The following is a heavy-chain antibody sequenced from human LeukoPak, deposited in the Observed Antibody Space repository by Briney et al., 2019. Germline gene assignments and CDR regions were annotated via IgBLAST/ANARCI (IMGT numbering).Heavy chain of an antibody. Sequence: PGWALTLSCAPSRFTFDDYAMHWVRHPPAKGLEWVSLISVDGGSTYYADSVKGRFTISRDNSKNSLYLQMNSLRTEDTALYYCAKDINRGYEDEYFQHWGQGTLVTVSS. CDR3: AKDINRGYEDEYFQH. CDR2: ISVDGGST. J-gene: IGHJ1*01. CDR1: RFTFDDYA. D-gene: IGHD5-12*01. V-gene: IGHV3-43*02.